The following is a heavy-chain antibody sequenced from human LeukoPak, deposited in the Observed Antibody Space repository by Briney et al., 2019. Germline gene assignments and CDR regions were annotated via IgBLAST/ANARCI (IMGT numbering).Heavy chain of an antibody. CDR2: INHSGIT. D-gene: IGHD6-13*01. Sequence: PSETLSLTCAVYGGSFSGYYWSWIRQPPGKGLEWIGEINHSGITNYSPSLKSRVTISVDTSKNQFSLNLRSVTAADTAAYYCARGLAKGAASGWFDPWGQGTLVTVSS. J-gene: IGHJ5*02. V-gene: IGHV4-34*01. CDR1: GGSFSGYY. CDR3: ARGLAKGAASGWFDP.